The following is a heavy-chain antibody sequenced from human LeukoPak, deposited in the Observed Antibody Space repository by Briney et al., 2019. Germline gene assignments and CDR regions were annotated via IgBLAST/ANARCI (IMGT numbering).Heavy chain of an antibody. Sequence: ASVTVSCKSSGYTFTSYDINWVRQATGQGLAWMGWMNPNSGNTGYAQKFQGRVTMTINTSISTAYMELSSLRSEDTAVYYCARDEYSYGYRIGVSDYWGQGTLVTVSS. CDR1: GYTFTSYD. CDR3: ARDEYSYGYRIGVSDY. CDR2: MNPNSGNT. V-gene: IGHV1-8*01. D-gene: IGHD5-18*01. J-gene: IGHJ4*02.